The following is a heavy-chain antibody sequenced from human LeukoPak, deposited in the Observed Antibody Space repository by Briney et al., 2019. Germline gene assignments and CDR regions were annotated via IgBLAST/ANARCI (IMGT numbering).Heavy chain of an antibody. CDR2: IKTKTDGGTT. D-gene: IGHD6-19*01. Sequence: PGGSLRLSCAGSGFTFSDAWMSWVRQAPGKGLEWVGRIKTKTDGGTTDYAAPVKGRFTISRDDSQNTLYMEMNSLKTEDTAVYYCTIDRRYSSFYWGQGTLVTVSS. V-gene: IGHV3-15*01. J-gene: IGHJ4*02. CDR1: GFTFSDAW. CDR3: TIDRRYSSFY.